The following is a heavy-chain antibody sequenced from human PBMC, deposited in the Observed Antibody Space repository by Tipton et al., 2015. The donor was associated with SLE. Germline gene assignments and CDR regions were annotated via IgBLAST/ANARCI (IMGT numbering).Heavy chain of an antibody. CDR1: GGSVSSSSYY. Sequence: TLSLTCTVSGGSVSSSSYYWAWIRQPPGKGLEWIGIIYYSGKTFQNPSLRSRVSISVDSSKNHFSLKLTSVTAADTAVYYCAREPSSDWGFDSWGQGTLVTVSS. CDR2: IYYSGKT. V-gene: IGHV4-39*07. J-gene: IGHJ4*02. D-gene: IGHD6-25*01. CDR3: AREPSSDWGFDS.